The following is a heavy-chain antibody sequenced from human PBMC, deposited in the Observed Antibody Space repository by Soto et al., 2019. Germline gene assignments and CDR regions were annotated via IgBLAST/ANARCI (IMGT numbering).Heavy chain of an antibody. V-gene: IGHV1-46*01. CDR3: ARGRQLVGYFYYYMDV. D-gene: IGHD6-6*01. CDR1: GYTFTSYY. CDR2: INPSGGST. Sequence: ASVKVSCKASGYTFTSYYMHWVRQAPGQGLEWMGIINPSGGSTSYAQKFQGRVTMTRDTSTSTVYMELSSLRSEDTAVYYCARGRQLVGYFYYYMDVWGKGTTVTVPS. J-gene: IGHJ6*03.